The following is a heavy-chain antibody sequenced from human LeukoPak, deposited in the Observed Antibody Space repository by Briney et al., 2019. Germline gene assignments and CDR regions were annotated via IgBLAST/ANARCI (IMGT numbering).Heavy chain of an antibody. J-gene: IGHJ2*01. CDR3: ARDLMRDIVVVPAAINRYWYFDL. CDR1: GYTFTSYG. D-gene: IGHD2-2*01. V-gene: IGHV1-18*01. Sequence: ASVKVSCKASGYTFTSYGISWVRQAPGQGLEWMGWISAYNGNTNYAQKLQGRVTMTTDTSTSTAYMELRSLGSDDTAVYYCARDLMRDIVVVPAAINRYWYFDLWGRGTLVTVSS. CDR2: ISAYNGNT.